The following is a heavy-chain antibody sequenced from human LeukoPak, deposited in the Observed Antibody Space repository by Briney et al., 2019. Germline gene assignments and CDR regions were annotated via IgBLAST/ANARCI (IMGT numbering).Heavy chain of an antibody. Sequence: ASVKVSCKASGYTFTSYYMHWVRQAPRQGLEWMGIINPSGGSTSYAQKFQGRVTMTTDTSTSTAYMELRSLRSDDTAVYYCARVVDTAMGGPSFDYWGQGTLVTVSS. V-gene: IGHV1-46*01. CDR3: ARVVDTAMGGPSFDY. J-gene: IGHJ4*02. CDR1: GYTFTSYY. D-gene: IGHD5-18*01. CDR2: INPSGGST.